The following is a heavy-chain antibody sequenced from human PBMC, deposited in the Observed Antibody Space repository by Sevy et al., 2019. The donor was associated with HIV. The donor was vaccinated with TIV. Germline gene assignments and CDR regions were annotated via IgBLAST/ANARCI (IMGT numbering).Heavy chain of an antibody. CDR3: ERQFVSSSITIDSSVAY. V-gene: IGHV5-51*01. Sequence: GKSLKISCKGSGYSFITYWIGWVRQMPGKGLEWRGIIYPGDSDTRDSPSFQGQVTISADKSISTAYLQWSSLKASDTALYYTERQFVSSSITIDSSVAYWGQGTLVTVSS. J-gene: IGHJ4*02. D-gene: IGHD3-22*01. CDR1: GYSFITYW. CDR2: IYPGDSDT.